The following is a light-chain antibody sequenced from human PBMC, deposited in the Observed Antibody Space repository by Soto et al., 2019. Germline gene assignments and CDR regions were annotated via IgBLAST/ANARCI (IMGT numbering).Light chain of an antibody. CDR3: QQSYSTPYT. V-gene: IGKV1-39*01. CDR2: IAS. Sequence: DIHMTHSPSSLSASVGDIVTITCGASQSISNYLNWYQQKPGKAPNLLIYIASNLHSGVPSRFSGSGSGTDFTLTISSLQPEDFATYYCQQSYSTPYTFGHGTKVDIK. J-gene: IGKJ2*01. CDR1: QSISNY.